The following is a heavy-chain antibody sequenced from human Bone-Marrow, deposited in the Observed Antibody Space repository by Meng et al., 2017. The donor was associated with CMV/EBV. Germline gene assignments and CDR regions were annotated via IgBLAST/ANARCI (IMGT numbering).Heavy chain of an antibody. CDR2: IYWNDDK. D-gene: IGHD3-3*01. CDR1: GG. CDR3: AHGLETRLRILEWLVTPVYYFDY. V-gene: IGHV2-5*01. Sequence: GGVGWSRQAPGKALGWIALIYWNDDKRYSQSLKSRLTITKDTYKNQVVLTMTNMDPVGTATYYCAHGLETRLRILEWLVTPVYYFDYWGQGTLVTVSS. J-gene: IGHJ4*02.